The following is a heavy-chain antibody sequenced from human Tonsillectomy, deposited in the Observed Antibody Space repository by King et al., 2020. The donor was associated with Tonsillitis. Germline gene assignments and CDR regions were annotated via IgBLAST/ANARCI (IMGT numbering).Heavy chain of an antibody. V-gene: IGHV3-48*01. Sequence: VQLVESGGGLVQRGGSLRLSCAASGFSFSNFSMNWVRQAPGKGLEWVSYISTGSSTIEYADSVKGRFTISRDNAKNSLYLQMNSLRAEDTAVYYCVRDNIVVVPARVKWNYQYMDVWGKGTTVTVSS. J-gene: IGHJ6*03. D-gene: IGHD2-2*01. CDR2: ISTGSSTI. CDR1: GFSFSNFS. CDR3: VRDNIVVVPARVKWNYQYMDV.